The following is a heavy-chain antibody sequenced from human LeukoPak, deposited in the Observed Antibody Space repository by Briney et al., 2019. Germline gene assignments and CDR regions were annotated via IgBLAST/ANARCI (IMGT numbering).Heavy chain of an antibody. V-gene: IGHV3-30*02. CDR2: ISFDGRDK. J-gene: IGHJ4*02. CDR1: GFPFSHYG. D-gene: IGHD3-9*01. CDR3: AKDRKVGNYDILTGPDY. Sequence: GGSLRLSCAASGFPFSHYGMNWVRQAPGNGLEWVASISFDGRDKYYGGSVKGRFTISRDNSKNTVDLQMDSLRVEDTAIYYCAKDRKVGNYDILTGPDYWGQGTLVTVSS.